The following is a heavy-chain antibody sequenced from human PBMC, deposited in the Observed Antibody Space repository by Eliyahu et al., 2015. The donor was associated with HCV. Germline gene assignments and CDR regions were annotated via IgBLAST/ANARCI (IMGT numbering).Heavy chain of an antibody. CDR2: INPTSGGT. CDR1: GYPFTTFX. Sequence: QVQLVQSGAEVKXPGASVKVSCXVSGYPFTTFXIHWVRQAPGXGLXWVGRINPTSGGTTYAQKFQDRVTLTRDTSIGTAYMDLNRLTSNDTAVYYCARRGSGWGLGMDVWGQGTTVTVSS. J-gene: IGHJ6*02. D-gene: IGHD6-25*01. V-gene: IGHV1-2*06. CDR3: ARRGSGWGLGMDV.